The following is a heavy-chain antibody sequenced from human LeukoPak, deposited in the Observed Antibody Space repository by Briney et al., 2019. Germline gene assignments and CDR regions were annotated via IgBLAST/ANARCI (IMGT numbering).Heavy chain of an antibody. CDR2: MYYSGST. Sequence: SETLSLTCTVAGGSISNGDYYWGWIRQPPGKGLEWIAYMYYSGSTYYNPSLKSRVTMSADTSKNQLSLKLSSVTAADTAVYYCARPYYYDSRIDPWGQGILVTVSS. V-gene: IGHV4-30-4*01. CDR3: ARPYYYDSRIDP. CDR1: GGSISNGDYY. J-gene: IGHJ5*02. D-gene: IGHD3-22*01.